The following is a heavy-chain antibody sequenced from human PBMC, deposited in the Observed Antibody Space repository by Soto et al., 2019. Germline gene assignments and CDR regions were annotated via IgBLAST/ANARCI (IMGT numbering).Heavy chain of an antibody. Sequence: ASVKVFCKASGYSFSIFGFSWVRQAPGQGLEWMGWISGYNGNTDYAQKLQGRVTMTTDTSTSTAYMELRSLRSDDTAVYYCARRDSRGYLFDYWGQGTLVTVSS. CDR3: ARRDSRGYLFDY. V-gene: IGHV1-18*01. CDR2: ISGYNGNT. J-gene: IGHJ4*02. D-gene: IGHD3-22*01. CDR1: GYSFSIFG.